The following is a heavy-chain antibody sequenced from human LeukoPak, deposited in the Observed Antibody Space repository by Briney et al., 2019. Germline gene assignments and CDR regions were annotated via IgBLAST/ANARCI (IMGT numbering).Heavy chain of an antibody. CDR3: ARGILGYCSGGSCYRKIYYYYGMDV. CDR1: GYTFTGYD. D-gene: IGHD2-15*01. V-gene: IGHV1-8*01. J-gene: IGHJ6*02. CDR2: VNPNSGNT. Sequence: ASVKVSCKASGYTFTGYDINWVRQATGQGLEWMGWVNPNSGNTGYAQKFQGRVTMTRNTSISTAYMELSSLRSEDTAVYYCARGILGYCSGGSCYRKIYYYYGMDVWGQGTTVTVSS.